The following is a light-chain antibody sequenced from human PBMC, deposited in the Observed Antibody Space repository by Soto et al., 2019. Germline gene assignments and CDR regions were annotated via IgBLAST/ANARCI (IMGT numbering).Light chain of an antibody. J-gene: IGKJ2*01. CDR1: QSMTRTY. V-gene: IGKV3-20*01. Sequence: EIVLMQSPGTLSLSPGERTTLSCRASQSMTRTYIAWYQKKPGQAPRLLIYAASIRAPGIPDKFSGTGSGTDYSLTIDRLEPEDSAVYYCHQYDNVPQTFGQGTKVEIK. CDR2: AAS. CDR3: HQYDNVPQT.